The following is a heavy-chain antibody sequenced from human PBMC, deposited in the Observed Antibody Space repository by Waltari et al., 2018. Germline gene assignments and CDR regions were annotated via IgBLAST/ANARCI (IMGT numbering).Heavy chain of an antibody. V-gene: IGHV4-59*01. CDR2: IYYSGST. CDR1: GGSISSYY. J-gene: IGHJ4*02. CDR3: ARVGTCSSTSCYASYFDY. Sequence: QVQLQESGPGLVKPSETLSLTCTVSGGSISSYYWSWIRQPPGKGLEWIGYIYYSGSTNYNPSLKSRVTISVDTSKNQFSLKLSSVTAADTAVYYCARVGTCSSTSCYASYFDYWGQGTLVTVSS. D-gene: IGHD2-2*01.